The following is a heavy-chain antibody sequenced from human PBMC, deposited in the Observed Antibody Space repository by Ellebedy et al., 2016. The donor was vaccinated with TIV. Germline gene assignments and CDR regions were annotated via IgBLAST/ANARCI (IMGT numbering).Heavy chain of an antibody. CDR1: GSTFSDSA. J-gene: IGHJ6*02. V-gene: IGHV3-73*01. D-gene: IGHD6-19*01. CDR3: TRHPPVAVPIYGMDV. Sequence: GGSLRLSXAASGSTFSDSAVHWVRQASGKGLEWVGRLRSKAAGDATSYAAPVQGRFLISRDDSQNVAYLHLNSLKTEDTAVYYCTRHPPVAVPIYGMDVWGQGTTVTVS. CDR2: LRSKAAGDAT.